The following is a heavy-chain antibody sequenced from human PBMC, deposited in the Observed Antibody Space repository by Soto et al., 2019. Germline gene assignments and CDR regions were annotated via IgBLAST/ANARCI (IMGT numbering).Heavy chain of an antibody. CDR2: INHSGST. D-gene: IGHD2-2*01. CDR3: ARDLCSSTSCYRRSFDY. Sequence: QVQLQQWGAGLLKPSETLSLTCAVYGGSFSGYYWSWIRQPPGKGLEWIGEINHSGSTNYNPSLKSRVTISVDTSKNQFSLKLISVTAADTAVYYCARDLCSSTSCYRRSFDYWGQGTLVTVSS. J-gene: IGHJ4*02. CDR1: GGSFSGYY. V-gene: IGHV4-34*01.